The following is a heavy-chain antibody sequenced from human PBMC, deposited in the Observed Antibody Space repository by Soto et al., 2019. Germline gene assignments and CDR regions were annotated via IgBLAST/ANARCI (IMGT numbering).Heavy chain of an antibody. CDR1: GGSINNYY. CDR2: IYSSGSI. CDR3: ARALKYYYGMDV. V-gene: IGHV4-59*01. J-gene: IGHJ6*02. Sequence: SETLSLTCTVSGGSINNYYWSWIRQPPGKGLQWIGYIYSSGSINYNPSLKSRVIISVDTSKSQLSLELSSVTAADTAVYYCARALKYYYGMDVWGQGTTVTVSS.